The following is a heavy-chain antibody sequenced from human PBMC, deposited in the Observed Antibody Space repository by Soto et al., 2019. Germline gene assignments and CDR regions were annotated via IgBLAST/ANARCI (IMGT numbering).Heavy chain of an antibody. J-gene: IGHJ4*02. CDR2: ISGSGGYI. CDR3: ARDRQSPPWYAADY. V-gene: IGHV3-21*01. Sequence: GGSLRLSCEGSGFTFSSSSMNWVRQAPGKGLEWVSSISGSGGYIYYADSVKGRFTISRDNAKNSLYLQMTSLRDEDTALYYCARDRQSPPWYAADYWGQGVLVTV. D-gene: IGHD6-13*01. CDR1: GFTFSSSS.